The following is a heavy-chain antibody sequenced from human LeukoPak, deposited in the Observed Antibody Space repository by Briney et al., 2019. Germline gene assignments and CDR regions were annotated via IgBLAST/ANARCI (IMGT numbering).Heavy chain of an antibody. CDR2: ISATSTYI. D-gene: IGHD6-13*01. CDR1: RITFSFYT. J-gene: IGHJ4*02. CDR3: ARAREMGSSWPTDY. V-gene: IGHV3-21*01. Sequence: GGSLRLSCGDPRITFSFYTMNWVPQAPGKGLEWGLSISATSTYIYYADSVRGRFTISRDNAKNSLYLQMNSLRAEDTAVYFCARAREMGSSWPTDYWGQGTLVTVSS.